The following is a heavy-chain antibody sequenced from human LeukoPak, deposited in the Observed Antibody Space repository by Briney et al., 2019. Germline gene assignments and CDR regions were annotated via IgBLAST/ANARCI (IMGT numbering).Heavy chain of an antibody. D-gene: IGHD3-22*01. V-gene: IGHV1-69*05. CDR3: AREDSSGYYFYFDY. CDR2: IIPIFGTA. CDR1: GGTFSSYA. J-gene: IGHJ4*02. Sequence: GASVKVSCKASGGTFSSYAISWVRQAPGQGLEWMGGIIPIFGTANYAQKFQGRATITTDESTSTAYMELSSLRSEDTAVYYCAREDSSGYYFYFDYWGQGTLVTVSS.